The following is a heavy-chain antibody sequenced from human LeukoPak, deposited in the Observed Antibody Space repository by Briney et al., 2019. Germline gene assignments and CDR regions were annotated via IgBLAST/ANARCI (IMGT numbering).Heavy chain of an antibody. J-gene: IGHJ4*02. V-gene: IGHV4-39*07. CDR1: GGSISSSTYY. Sequence: SETLSLTCTVSGGSISSSTYYWGWIRQPPGKGLEWIGSIYYSGSTYYNPSLKSRVTISVDTSKNQFSLKLSSVTAADTAVYYCARGRGSYPMYYFDYWGQGTLVTVSS. D-gene: IGHD1-26*01. CDR3: ARGRGSYPMYYFDY. CDR2: IYYSGST.